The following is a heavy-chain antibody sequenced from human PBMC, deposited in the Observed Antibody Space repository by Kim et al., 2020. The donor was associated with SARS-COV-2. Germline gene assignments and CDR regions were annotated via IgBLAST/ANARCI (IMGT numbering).Heavy chain of an antibody. CDR2: ISYDGSNK. D-gene: IGHD3-10*01. V-gene: IGHV3-30*04. CDR3: ARPEDDDVLLWFGEFRSYPLLLY. CDR1: GFIFSSYA. J-gene: IGHJ4*02. Sequence: GSLRLSCAASGFIFSSYAIHWVRQAPGKGLEWVAVISYDGSNKYYADSVKGRFTISRDNSKNTLYLQMNSLRAEDTAVYYCARPEDDDVLLWFGEFRSYPLLLYWGQGTLVTVSS.